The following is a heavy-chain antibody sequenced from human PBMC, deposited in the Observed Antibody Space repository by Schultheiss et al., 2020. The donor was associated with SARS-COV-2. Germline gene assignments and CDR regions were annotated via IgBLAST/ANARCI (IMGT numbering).Heavy chain of an antibody. D-gene: IGHD5-12*01. J-gene: IGHJ4*02. Sequence: SETLSLTCTVSGGSISSSSYYWSWIRQPPGKGLEWIGYIHYSGTTNYNPSLKSRVTLSVDTSKNQFSLKLSSVTAADTAVYYCARGWGYDKYFAYWGQGTLVTVSS. CDR1: GGSISSSSYY. CDR3: ARGWGYDKYFAY. V-gene: IGHV4-61*01. CDR2: IHYSGTT.